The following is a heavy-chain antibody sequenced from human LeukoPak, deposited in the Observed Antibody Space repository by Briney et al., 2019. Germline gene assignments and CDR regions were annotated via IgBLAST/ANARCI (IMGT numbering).Heavy chain of an antibody. Sequence: VASVKVSCKASGYTFTNYGIAWVRQAPGQGLEWMGWISAYNGKTNHAHKLQGGVTMTTDTSSRTAYMELRSLTSDDTAVYYCARTPPYNDFWSGYRSTSLDSWGQGTLVTVSS. V-gene: IGHV1-18*01. CDR1: GYTFTNYG. CDR2: ISAYNGKT. CDR3: ARTPPYNDFWSGYRSTSLDS. J-gene: IGHJ4*02. D-gene: IGHD3-3*01.